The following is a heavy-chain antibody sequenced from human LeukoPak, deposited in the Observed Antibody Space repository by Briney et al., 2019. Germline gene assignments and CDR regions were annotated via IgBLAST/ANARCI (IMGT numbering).Heavy chain of an antibody. CDR3: ARVGDSSSSRWFDP. CDR1: GGSISSYY. Sequence: SETLSLTCTVSGGSISSYYWSWIRQPPGKGLEWIGYIYYSGSTNYNPSLKSRVTISVDTSKNQFSLELSSVTAADTAVYYCARVGDSSSSRWFDPWGQGTLVTVSS. V-gene: IGHV4-59*01. CDR2: IYYSGST. D-gene: IGHD6-6*01. J-gene: IGHJ5*02.